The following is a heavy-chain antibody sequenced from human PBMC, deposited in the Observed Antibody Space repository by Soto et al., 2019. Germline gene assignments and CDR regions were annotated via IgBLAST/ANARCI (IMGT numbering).Heavy chain of an antibody. Sequence: ESGGGLVKPGGSLRLSCAASGFTFSDYYMSWVRQAPGKGLEWISYISSSGSTIYYADSVKGRFTISRDNSKNTLYLQMNSLRAEDTAVYYCARDAIYSYGSDFWGQGTLVSVSS. J-gene: IGHJ4*02. CDR3: ARDAIYSYGSDF. CDR1: GFTFSDYY. V-gene: IGHV3-11*01. CDR2: ISSSGSTI. D-gene: IGHD3-10*01.